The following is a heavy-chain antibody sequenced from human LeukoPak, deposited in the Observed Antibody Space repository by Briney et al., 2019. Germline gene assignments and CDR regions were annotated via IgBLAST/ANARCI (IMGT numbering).Heavy chain of an antibody. J-gene: IGHJ4*02. CDR2: INSDVSST. CDR1: GFIFSSYW. D-gene: IGHD1-26*01. Sequence: PGRSLRLSCAASGFIFSSYWMHWVRQAPGKGLGWVSRINSDVSSTSYADSVKGRFTISRDNAKNTLYLQMNSLRAEDTAVYYCARDRSYVFDYWGQGTLVTVSS. V-gene: IGHV3-74*01. CDR3: ARDRSYVFDY.